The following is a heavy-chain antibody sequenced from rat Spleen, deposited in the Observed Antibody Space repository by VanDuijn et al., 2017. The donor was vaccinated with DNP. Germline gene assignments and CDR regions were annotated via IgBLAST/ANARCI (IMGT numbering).Heavy chain of an antibody. V-gene: IGHV5-27*01. CDR2: MSPTTRSS. J-gene: IGHJ3*01. CDR3: ATSSYFGYDYGFAY. D-gene: IGHD1-7*01. CDR1: GFSFSDYD. Sequence: EVLLVESGGGLVQPGRSLKLSCAASGFSFSDYDMAWVRQAPTKGLEWVACMSPTTRSSYYRDSVKGRFTVSRDDATSTLYLQMDSLRSEDTATYYCATSSYFGYDYGFAYWGQGTLVTVSS.